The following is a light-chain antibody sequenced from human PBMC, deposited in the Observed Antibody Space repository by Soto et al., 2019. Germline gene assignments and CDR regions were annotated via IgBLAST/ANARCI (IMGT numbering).Light chain of an antibody. CDR3: QQYGSSFWT. J-gene: IGKJ1*01. CDR1: QSVSSSY. CDR2: GAS. V-gene: IGKV3-20*01. Sequence: EMVLTQSPGTLSLSPGERATLSCRASQSVSSSYLAWYQQKPGQAPSLLIDGASSRATGIPARFSGSESVTDFTLTISRLEPEDSGVYYCQQYGSSFWTFGQGTKVDIK.